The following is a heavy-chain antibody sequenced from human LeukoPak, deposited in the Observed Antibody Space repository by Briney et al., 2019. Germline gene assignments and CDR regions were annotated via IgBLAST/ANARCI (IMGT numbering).Heavy chain of an antibody. Sequence: TTTYNPSLKSRVTMSVDTSKSQFSLKLRSVTAADTAVYYCARGLVWRFLLDSRRDSFDIWGQGTTITVSS. V-gene: IGHV4-34*01. D-gene: IGHD3-16*01. CDR2: TT. J-gene: IGHJ3*02. CDR3: ARGLVWRFLLDSRRDSFDI.